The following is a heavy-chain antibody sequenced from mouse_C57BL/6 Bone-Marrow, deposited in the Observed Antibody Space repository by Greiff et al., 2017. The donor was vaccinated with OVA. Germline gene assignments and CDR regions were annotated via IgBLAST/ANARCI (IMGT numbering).Heavy chain of an antibody. D-gene: IGHD1-1*01. CDR2: INPGGGGT. CDR1: GYAFTNYL. V-gene: IGHV1-54*01. CDR3: ASRGSSSYAMGF. J-gene: IGHJ4*01. Sequence: QVQLQQSGAELVRPGPSVKVSCKASGYAFTNYLIEWVKQRPGQGLEWIGVINPGGGGTNNNEKFKGQATLTADKSSSTAYMPLSSLTSEDSAVYFCASRGSSSYAMGFWGQGTSVTVSS.